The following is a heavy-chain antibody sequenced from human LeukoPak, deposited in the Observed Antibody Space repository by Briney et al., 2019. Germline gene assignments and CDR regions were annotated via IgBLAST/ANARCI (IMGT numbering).Heavy chain of an antibody. J-gene: IGHJ3*02. CDR2: IYTSGST. Sequence: PSETLSLTCTVSGGSISSYYWSWIRQPAGKGLEWIGRIYTSGSTNYNPSLKSRVTISVDTSKNQFSLKLSSVTAADTAVYYCARGLGGTTLDAFDIWGQGTMVTVSS. D-gene: IGHD1-1*01. V-gene: IGHV4-4*07. CDR1: GGSISSYY. CDR3: ARGLGGTTLDAFDI.